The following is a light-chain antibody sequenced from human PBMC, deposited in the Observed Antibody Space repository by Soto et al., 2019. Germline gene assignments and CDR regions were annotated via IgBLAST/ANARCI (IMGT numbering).Light chain of an antibody. V-gene: IGLV1-44*01. CDR2: SNN. Sequence: LTQPPSASGTPGQRVTSSCSGSSSNIGSNTVNWYQQLPGTAPKLLIYSNNQRPSGVPDRFSGSKSGTSASLAISGLQSEDEADYYCAAWDDSLNGWVFGGGTKLTVL. CDR3: AAWDDSLNGWV. CDR1: SSNIGSNT. J-gene: IGLJ3*02.